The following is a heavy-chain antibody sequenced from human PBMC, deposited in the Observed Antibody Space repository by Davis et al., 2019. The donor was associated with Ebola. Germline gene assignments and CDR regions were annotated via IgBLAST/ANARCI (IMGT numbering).Heavy chain of an antibody. D-gene: IGHD3-9*01. V-gene: IGHV1-2*02. CDR3: ARDQGITIFSAGY. Sequence: ASVKVSCKASGYTFTGYYMHWVRQAPGQGLEWMGWINPNSGGTNYAQKFQGRVTMTRDTSISTAYMELSRLRSDDTAVYYCARDQGITIFSAGYWGQGTLVTVSS. J-gene: IGHJ4*02. CDR1: GYTFTGYY. CDR2: INPNSGGT.